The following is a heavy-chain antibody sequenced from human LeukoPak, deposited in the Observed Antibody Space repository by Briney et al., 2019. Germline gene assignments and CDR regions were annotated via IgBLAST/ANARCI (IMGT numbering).Heavy chain of an antibody. J-gene: IGHJ6*02. V-gene: IGHV1-69*13. CDR1: GGTFSSYA. CDR2: IIPIFGTA. CDR3: ARPQGIYYYYGMDV. Sequence: ASVEVSCKASGGTFSSYAISWVRQAPGQGLEWMGGIIPIFGTANYAQKFQGRVTITADESTSTAYMELSSLRSEDTAVYYCARPQGIYYYYGMDVWGQGTTVTVSS. D-gene: IGHD2-15*01.